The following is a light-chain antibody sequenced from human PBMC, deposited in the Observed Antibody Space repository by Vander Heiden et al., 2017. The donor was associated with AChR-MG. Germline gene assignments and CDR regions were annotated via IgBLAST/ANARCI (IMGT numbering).Light chain of an antibody. V-gene: IGLV3-21*01. CDR3: QVWETNRGV. CDR2: HDS. J-gene: IGLJ3*02. Sequence: SSLLSPPLSVSVAPGETARLTGAGDTTESYSVHWDQQRPGQAPVLVMSHDSDRPSGIPDRFSGSNAGNKATLSITRVEAGDEADDYCQVWETNRGVFGGGTKLTAL. CDR1: TTESYS.